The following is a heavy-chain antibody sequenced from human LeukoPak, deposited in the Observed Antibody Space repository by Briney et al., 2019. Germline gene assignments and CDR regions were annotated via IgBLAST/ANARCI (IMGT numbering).Heavy chain of an antibody. J-gene: IGHJ6*02. CDR1: GGSISSSNW. V-gene: IGHV4-4*02. CDR3: ARLGSSGDFYYYYGMDV. CDR2: IYYSGST. Sequence: SETLSLTCAVSGGSISSSNWWSWVRQPPGKGLEWIGYIYYSGSTNYNPSLKSRVTISVDTSKNQFSLKLSSVTAADTAVYYCARLGSSGDFYYYYGMDVWGQGTTVTVSS. D-gene: IGHD6-19*01.